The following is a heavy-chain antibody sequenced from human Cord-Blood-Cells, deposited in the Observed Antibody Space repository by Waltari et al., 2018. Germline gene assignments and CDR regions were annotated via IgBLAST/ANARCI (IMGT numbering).Heavy chain of an antibody. D-gene: IGHD6-6*01. V-gene: IGHV1-69*01. J-gene: IGHJ5*02. CDR1: GGTFSSYA. CDR2: IIPIFGTA. Sequence: QVQLVQSGAEVKKPGSSAQVSCKASGGTFSSYALRWVRSAPGQGLEWIGGIIPIFGTANYAQKFQGRVTITADESTSTAYMELSSLRSEDTAVYYCARGGVAARSFNWFDPWGQGTLVTVSS. CDR3: ARGGVAARSFNWFDP.